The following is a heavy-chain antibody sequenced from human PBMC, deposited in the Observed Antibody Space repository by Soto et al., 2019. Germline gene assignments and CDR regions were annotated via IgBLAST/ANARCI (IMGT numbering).Heavy chain of an antibody. J-gene: IGHJ4*02. CDR1: GFTFSNAW. CDR2: IKSKTDGGTT. CDR3: TTDDYDSSGYYALFDY. D-gene: IGHD3-22*01. Sequence: PGGSLRLSCAASGFTFSNAWMNWVRQAPGKGLERVSRIKSKTDGGTTDYAAPVKGRFTISRDDSKNTLYLQMNSLKTEDTAVYYCTTDDYDSSGYYALFDYWGQGTLVTVSS. V-gene: IGHV3-15*07.